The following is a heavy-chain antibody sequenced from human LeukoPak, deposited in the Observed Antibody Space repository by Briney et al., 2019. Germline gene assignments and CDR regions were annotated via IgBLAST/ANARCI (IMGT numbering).Heavy chain of an antibody. CDR3: TTGSFYDILTGYYTLDAFDI. Sequence: GGSLRLSCAASGFTFSNAWMSWVRQAPGKGREWVGRIKSKTDGGTTDYAAPVKGRFTISRDDSKNTLYLQMNSLKTEDTAVYYCTTGSFYDILTGYYTLDAFDIWGQGTMVTVSS. V-gene: IGHV3-15*01. J-gene: IGHJ3*02. CDR2: IKSKTDGGTT. CDR1: GFTFSNAW. D-gene: IGHD3-9*01.